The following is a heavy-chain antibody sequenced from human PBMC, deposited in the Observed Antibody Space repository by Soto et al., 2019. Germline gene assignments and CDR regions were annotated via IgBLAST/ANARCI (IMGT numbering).Heavy chain of an antibody. CDR1: GFSFSSNS. J-gene: IGHJ6*02. CDR2: ISDGGDRI. Sequence: GGSLRLSCATSGFSFSSNSMSWVRQSPGKGLEWVSAISDGGDRIYYVDSVKGRFTISRDNSRSTLYLQMNSLRAEDTALYYCAKGRSYYYYYGVDVWGQGTTVTVSS. V-gene: IGHV3-23*01. CDR3: AKGRSYYYYYGVDV.